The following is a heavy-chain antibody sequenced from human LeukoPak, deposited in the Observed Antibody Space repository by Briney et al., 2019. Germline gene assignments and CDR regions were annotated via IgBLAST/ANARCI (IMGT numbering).Heavy chain of an antibody. V-gene: IGHV3-53*01. CDR2: IYSGGST. CDR3: AKEPNHSSGYWDY. CDR1: GFIVRNYY. J-gene: IGHJ4*02. D-gene: IGHD3-22*01. Sequence: GGSLRLSCAASGFIVRNYYLSWVRQAPGKGLEWVSVIYSGGSTYYADSVEGRFTVSRDNSKNTLFLQMNSLRVEDTAVYYCAKEPNHSSGYWDYWGQGTLVTVSS.